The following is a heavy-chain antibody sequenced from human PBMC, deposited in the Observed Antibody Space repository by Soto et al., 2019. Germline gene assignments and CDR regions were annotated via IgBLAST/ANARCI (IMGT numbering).Heavy chain of an antibody. Sequence: EVQLLESGGDLVQPGGSLRLSCAASGFDFSNYAVTWVRQAQGKGLEWVSSISRSSNVIYYADSVKGRFIISRDNPKNTLYLQMNRLRAEDTARYYCAKDPNGDYLGAFDDWGQGTLVTVSS. J-gene: IGHJ4*02. CDR1: GFDFSNYA. CDR2: ISRSSNVI. CDR3: AKDPNGDYLGAFDD. V-gene: IGHV3-23*01. D-gene: IGHD4-17*01.